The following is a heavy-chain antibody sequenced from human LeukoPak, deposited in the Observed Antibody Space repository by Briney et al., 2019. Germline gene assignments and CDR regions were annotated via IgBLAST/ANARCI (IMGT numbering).Heavy chain of an antibody. CDR1: GFTFDDYA. D-gene: IGHD6-25*01. CDR3: AKDAALRGYYYGMDV. Sequence: GGSLRLSYAASGFTFDDYAMHWVRQAPGKGLEWVSGISWNSGSIGYADSVKGRFTISRDNAKNSLYLQMNSLRAEDTALYYCAKDAALRGYYYGMDVWGQGTTVTVSS. J-gene: IGHJ6*02. CDR2: ISWNSGSI. V-gene: IGHV3-9*01.